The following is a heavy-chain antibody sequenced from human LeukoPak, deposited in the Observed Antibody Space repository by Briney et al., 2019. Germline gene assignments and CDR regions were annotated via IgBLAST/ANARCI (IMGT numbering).Heavy chain of an antibody. Sequence: SGGSLRLSCAASGFAFSAYEMNWVRQAPGKGLEWVSYISGTDSTTYYADSVKGRFTTSRDNARNSLYLQMNSLRVEDTALNYCTTLGYHLDSWGQGTLVTVSS. D-gene: IGHD3-22*01. J-gene: IGHJ4*02. V-gene: IGHV3-48*03. CDR2: ISGTDSTT. CDR3: TTLGYHLDS. CDR1: GFAFSAYE.